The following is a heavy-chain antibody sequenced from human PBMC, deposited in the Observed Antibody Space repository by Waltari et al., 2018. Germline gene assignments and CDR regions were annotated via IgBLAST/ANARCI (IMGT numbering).Heavy chain of an antibody. Sequence: QGLEWMGRIIPILGIANYAQKFQGRVTITADKSTSTAYMELSSLRSEDTAVYYCAREVVDIVVVPAAIVGWFDPWGQGTLVTVSS. CDR2: IIPILGIA. D-gene: IGHD2-2*02. J-gene: IGHJ5*02. V-gene: IGHV1-69*04. CDR3: AREVVDIVVVPAAIVGWFDP.